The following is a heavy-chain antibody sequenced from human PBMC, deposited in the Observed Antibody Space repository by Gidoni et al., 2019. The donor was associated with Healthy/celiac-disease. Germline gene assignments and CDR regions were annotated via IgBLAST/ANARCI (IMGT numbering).Heavy chain of an antibody. J-gene: IGHJ3*02. CDR3: ARDQYYDFWSGYQDAFDI. D-gene: IGHD3-3*01. CDR2: IYHSGST. Sequence: QVQLQESGPGLVKPSETLSLTCTVSGYSISSGYYWGWIRPPPGKGLEWIGSIYHSGSTYYNPSLKSRVTISVDTSKNQFSLKLSSVTAADTAVYYCARDQYYDFWSGYQDAFDIWGQGTMVTVSS. V-gene: IGHV4-38-2*02. CDR1: GYSISSGYY.